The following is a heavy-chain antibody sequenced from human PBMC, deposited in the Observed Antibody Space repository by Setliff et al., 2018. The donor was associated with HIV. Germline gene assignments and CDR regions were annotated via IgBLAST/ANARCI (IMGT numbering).Heavy chain of an antibody. CDR2: IYPGDSEI. D-gene: IGHD2-2*01. V-gene: IGHV5-51*01. J-gene: IGHJ4*02. CDR3: ARERGDCSSNTCYGTDY. Sequence: GESLKISCKASGYSFTNYWIGWVRQMPGKGLEWMGSIYPGDSEIRYSPSVQGQVPISVDKSISTAYLQWSSLKASDTAMYYCARERGDCSSNTCYGTDYWGQGTLVTVSS. CDR1: GYSFTNYW.